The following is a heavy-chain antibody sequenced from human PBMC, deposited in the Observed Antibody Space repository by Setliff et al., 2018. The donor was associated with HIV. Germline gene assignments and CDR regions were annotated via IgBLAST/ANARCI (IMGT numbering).Heavy chain of an antibody. Sequence: PGGSLRLSCEGSGFTFSSYEMNWVRQAPGEGLEWLSYIGSAGDRTIYYADSVKGRFTISRDDSKNSLYLQMNSLRGEDTAVYYCATNFLYDILTGYFPYQFDQWGQGTLVTVSS. V-gene: IGHV3-48*03. J-gene: IGHJ4*02. CDR2: IGSAGDRTI. CDR1: GFTFSSYE. CDR3: ATNFLYDILTGYFPYQFDQ. D-gene: IGHD3-9*01.